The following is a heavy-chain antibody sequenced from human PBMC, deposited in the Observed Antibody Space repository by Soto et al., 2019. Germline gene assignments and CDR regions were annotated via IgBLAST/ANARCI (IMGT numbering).Heavy chain of an antibody. CDR3: ARARKKIVVVPAATSGTFDY. D-gene: IGHD2-2*01. CDR2: INHSGSI. Sequence: KASETLSLTCAVYGGSFSGYYWSWIRQPPGKGLEWIGEINHSGSINYNPSLKSRVTISVDTSKNQFSLKLSSVTAADTAVYYCARARKKIVVVPAATSGTFDYWGQGTLVTVSS. J-gene: IGHJ4*02. V-gene: IGHV4-34*01. CDR1: GGSFSGYY.